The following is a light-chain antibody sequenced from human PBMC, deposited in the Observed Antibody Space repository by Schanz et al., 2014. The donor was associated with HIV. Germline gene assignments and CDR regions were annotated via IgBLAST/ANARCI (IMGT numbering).Light chain of an antibody. CDR2: DAS. V-gene: IGKV3-20*01. CDR1: QSVGSN. Sequence: EIVLTQSPATLSLSPGEGVTLSCRASQSVGSNLAWYQHKPAQAPRLLIVDASNRATGIPDRFSGSGSGTDFTLTISRLEPEDFAVYYCQESGSSPTFGGGTKVEIK. J-gene: IGKJ4*01. CDR3: QESGSSPT.